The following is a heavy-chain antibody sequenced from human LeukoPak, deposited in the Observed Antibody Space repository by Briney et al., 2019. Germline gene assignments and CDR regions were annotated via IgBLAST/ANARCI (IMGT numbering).Heavy chain of an antibody. CDR2: ISTDGISR. V-gene: IGHV3-74*01. D-gene: IGHD5-12*01. Sequence: GGSLRLSCAGSDFTFSTYWMHWVRQAPGKGLVWVSRISTDGISRTYADSVKGRFTISRDNARNTLFLQMDSLRAEDTAVYYCVRGTSRENGYGDDDPYWGQGTLVIVSS. CDR3: VRGTSRENGYGDDDPY. J-gene: IGHJ4*02. CDR1: DFTFSTYW.